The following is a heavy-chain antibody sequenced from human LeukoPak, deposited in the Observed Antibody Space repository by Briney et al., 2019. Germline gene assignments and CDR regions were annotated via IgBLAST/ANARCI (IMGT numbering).Heavy chain of an antibody. V-gene: IGHV4-39*07. CDR2: IYYSGST. CDR3: ARGVYDILTGYPGDDAFDI. Sequence: PSETLSLTYTVSGGSISSSSYYWGWIRQPPGKGLEWIGSIYYSGSTYYNPSLKSRVTISVDTSKNQFSLKLSSVTAADTAVYYCARGVYDILTGYPGDDAFDIWGQGTMVTVSS. CDR1: GGSISSSSYY. D-gene: IGHD3-9*01. J-gene: IGHJ3*02.